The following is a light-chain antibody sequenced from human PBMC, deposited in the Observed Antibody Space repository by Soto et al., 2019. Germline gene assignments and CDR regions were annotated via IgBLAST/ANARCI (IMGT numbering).Light chain of an antibody. CDR1: QRVRSY. CDR3: QQRSNWPPVT. V-gene: IGKV3-11*01. Sequence: EIVLTQSPATLSLSPGERATLSCRASQRVRSYLAWYQQKPAQAPRLLIYDASNRATGIPARFSGSGSGTDFTLPISSLEPEDFAAYYCQQRSNWPPVTFGQGTRLEIK. CDR2: DAS. J-gene: IGKJ5*01.